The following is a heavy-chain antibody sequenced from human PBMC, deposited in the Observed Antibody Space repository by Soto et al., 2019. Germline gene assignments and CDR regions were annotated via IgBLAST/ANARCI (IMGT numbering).Heavy chain of an antibody. Sequence: PSETLSLTCNVSSGSVWTTDYYWGWIRQPPGKGLEWIGCMSYSGTTYFNPSLKSRVTISIDTSKNQFSLKLSSVTAADTAVYYGARDERYYGMDVWGQGTTVTVSS. CDR3: ARDERYYGMDV. CDR2: MSYSGTT. J-gene: IGHJ6*02. CDR1: SGSVWTTDYY. V-gene: IGHV4-39*07.